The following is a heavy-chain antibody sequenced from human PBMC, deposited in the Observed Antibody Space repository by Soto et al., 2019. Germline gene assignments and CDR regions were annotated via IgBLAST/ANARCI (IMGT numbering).Heavy chain of an antibody. J-gene: IGHJ5*02. CDR1: GGSISSSNYY. D-gene: IGHD3-3*01. V-gene: IGHV4-39*02. CDR3: ARMGDFWSGPGELDP. Sequence: QLQLRESGPGLVKPSETLSHTCTVSGGSISSSNYYWAWISQAPGKGLEWIGSVYYNGFTYYNPFLKSRVTISVDTSKNHFSLKLTSVSAADTAVYYCARMGDFWSGPGELDPWGQGTLVTVSS. CDR2: VYYNGFT.